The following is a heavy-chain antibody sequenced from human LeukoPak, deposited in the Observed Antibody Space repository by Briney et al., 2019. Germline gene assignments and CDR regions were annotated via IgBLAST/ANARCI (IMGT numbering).Heavy chain of an antibody. Sequence: EASVKVSCKASGYTFTSYGIRWVRQAPGQGLEWMGWISAYNGNTNYAQKLQGRVTMTTDTSTSTAYMELRSLRSDDTAVYYCARDHKSSGWGLTFDIWGQGTMVTVSS. CDR2: ISAYNGNT. CDR3: ARDHKSSGWGLTFDI. CDR1: GYTFTSYG. D-gene: IGHD6-19*01. V-gene: IGHV1-18*01. J-gene: IGHJ3*02.